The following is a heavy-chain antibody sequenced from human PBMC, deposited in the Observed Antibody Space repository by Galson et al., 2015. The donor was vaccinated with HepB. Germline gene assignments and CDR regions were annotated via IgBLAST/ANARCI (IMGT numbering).Heavy chain of an antibody. Sequence: SLRLSCAASGFTFSSYSMNWVRQAPGKGLEWVSSTSSSSSYIYYADSVKGRFTISRDNAKNSLYLQMNSLRAEDTAVYYCARDLWAVAGTADYWGQGTLVTVSS. J-gene: IGHJ4*02. CDR2: TSSSSSYI. CDR3: ARDLWAVAGTADY. V-gene: IGHV3-21*01. D-gene: IGHD6-19*01. CDR1: GFTFSSYS.